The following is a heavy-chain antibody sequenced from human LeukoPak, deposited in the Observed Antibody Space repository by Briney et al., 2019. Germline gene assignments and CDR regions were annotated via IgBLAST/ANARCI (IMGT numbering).Heavy chain of an antibody. CDR1: GVSIISGGYY. J-gene: IGHJ4*02. CDR3: AGGGLRLRQPLFLLAI. D-gene: IGHD6-13*01. Sequence: SQTLSLTCTVSGVSIISGGYYWSWIRQHPGKGLEWIGYIFANGRASYNGPLKSRVTISVDTSNNQFSLNLSSVSAADTAFYYCAGGGLRLRQPLFLLAIWGQGVLVTVAS. V-gene: IGHV4-31*03. CDR2: IFANGRA.